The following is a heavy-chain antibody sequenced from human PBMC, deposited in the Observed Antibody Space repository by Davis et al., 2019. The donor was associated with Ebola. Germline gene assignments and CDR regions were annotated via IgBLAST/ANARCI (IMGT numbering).Heavy chain of an antibody. CDR2: IYTSGST. J-gene: IGHJ4*02. D-gene: IGHD3-16*01. V-gene: IGHV4-4*07. Sequence: PSETLSLTCTVSGGSISGYYWSWIRQPAGKGLDWIGRIYTSGSTNYNPSLKSRVTMSVDTSKNQFSLRLSSVTAADTAVYYCVRGGYYFDYWGQGTLVAVSS. CDR3: VRGGYYFDY. CDR1: GGSISGYY.